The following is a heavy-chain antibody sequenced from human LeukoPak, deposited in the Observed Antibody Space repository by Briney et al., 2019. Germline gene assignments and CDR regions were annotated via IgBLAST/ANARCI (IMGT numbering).Heavy chain of an antibody. CDR3: AAGMKYCSGGSCYDAFDI. J-gene: IGHJ3*02. Sequence: SVKVSCKASGFTFTSSAMRWVRQARGQRLEWIGWIVVGSGNTNYAQKFQERVTITRDMSTSTAYMELSSLRSEDTAVYYCAAGMKYCSGGSCYDAFDIWGQGTMVTVSS. V-gene: IGHV1-58*02. CDR2: IVVGSGNT. CDR1: GFTFTSSA. D-gene: IGHD2-15*01.